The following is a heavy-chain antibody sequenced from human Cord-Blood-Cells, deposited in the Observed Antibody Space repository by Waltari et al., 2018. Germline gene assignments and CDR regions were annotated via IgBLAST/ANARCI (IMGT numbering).Heavy chain of an antibody. CDR1: GFTFSSYA. J-gene: IGHJ6*02. V-gene: IGHV3-23*01. Sequence: EVQLLESGGGLVQPGGSLRLSCAASGFTFSSYAMSWVRQAPGKGLEWVSAISGSGGSTYYADSVKGRFTISRDNSKNTLYLQMNSLRAEDTAVYYCANAVGATTDYYYGMDVWGQGTTVTVSS. CDR2: ISGSGGST. D-gene: IGHD1-26*01. CDR3: ANAVGATTDYYYGMDV.